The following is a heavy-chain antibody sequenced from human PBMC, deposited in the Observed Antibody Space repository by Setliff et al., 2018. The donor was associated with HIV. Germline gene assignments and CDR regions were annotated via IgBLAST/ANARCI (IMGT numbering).Heavy chain of an antibody. CDR3: TSGNLRAGLGY. CDR1: GGSFSGYY. J-gene: IGHJ4*02. D-gene: IGHD6-19*01. Sequence: SETLSLTCAVYGGSFSGYYWSWIRQSPGKGLEWIGEINHSESTKYNPSLKSRVTISVDTSKNQFSLKMSSVTAADTAVYYCTSGNLRAGLGYWGQGTLVTVSS. V-gene: IGHV4-34*01. CDR2: INHSEST.